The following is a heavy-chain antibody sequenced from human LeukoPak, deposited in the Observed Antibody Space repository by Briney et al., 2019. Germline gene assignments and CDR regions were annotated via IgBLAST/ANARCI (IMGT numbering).Heavy chain of an antibody. Sequence: SETLSLTCAVYGGSFSGYYWSWIRQPPGKGLEWIGEINHSGSTNYNPSLKSRVTISVDTSKNQFSLKLSSVTAADTAVYYCARNGVLWFGEFSFDYWGQGTLVTVSS. V-gene: IGHV4-34*01. CDR3: ARNGVLWFGEFSFDY. CDR2: INHSGST. CDR1: GGSFSGYY. D-gene: IGHD3-10*01. J-gene: IGHJ4*02.